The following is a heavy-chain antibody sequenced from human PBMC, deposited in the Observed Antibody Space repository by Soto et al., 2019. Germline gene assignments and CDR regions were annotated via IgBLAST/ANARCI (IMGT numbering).Heavy chain of an antibody. V-gene: IGHV1-18*01. CDR3: ARDEAYKWNDGGWFDP. Sequence: QVQLVQSGAEVTKPGASVKVSCKASGYTFTSYGISWVRQASGQGLEWMGWISAYNGNTKYAQKLQGRVTMTTDSSTSTAYMELRSLRSDDTAVYYCARDEAYKWNDGGWFDPWGQGTLVTVSS. CDR2: ISAYNGNT. J-gene: IGHJ5*02. D-gene: IGHD1-1*01. CDR1: GYTFTSYG.